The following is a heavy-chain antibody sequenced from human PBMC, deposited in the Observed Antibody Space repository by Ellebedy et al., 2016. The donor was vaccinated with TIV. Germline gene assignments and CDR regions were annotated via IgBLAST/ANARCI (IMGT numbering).Heavy chain of an antibody. V-gene: IGHV3-33*01. J-gene: IGHJ5*02. CDR3: ARDRDYGDYVVVWFDP. D-gene: IGHD4-17*01. Sequence: PGGSLRLSCAASGFTFSSYGMHWVRQAPGKGLEWVAVIWYDGSNKYYADSVKGRFTISRDNSKNTLYLQMNSLRAEDTAVYYCARDRDYGDYVVVWFDPWGQGTLVTVSS. CDR2: IWYDGSNK. CDR1: GFTFSSYG.